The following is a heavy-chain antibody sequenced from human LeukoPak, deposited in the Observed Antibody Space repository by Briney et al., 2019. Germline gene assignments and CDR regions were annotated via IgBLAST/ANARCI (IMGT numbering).Heavy chain of an antibody. D-gene: IGHD3-3*01. CDR1: GGSISSSSYY. Sequence: PSETLSLTCTVSGGSISSSSYYWGWIRQPPGKGLEWIGSIYYSGSTYYNPSLKSRVTMSVDTSKNQFSLKLSSVTAADTAVYYCARDNVVGDFWSGYQGWFDPWGQGTLVTVSS. V-gene: IGHV4-39*07. CDR3: ARDNVVGDFWSGYQGWFDP. J-gene: IGHJ5*02. CDR2: IYYSGST.